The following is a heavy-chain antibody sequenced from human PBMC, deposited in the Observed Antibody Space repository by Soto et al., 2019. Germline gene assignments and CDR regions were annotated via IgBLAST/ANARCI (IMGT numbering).Heavy chain of an antibody. CDR2: ISSSGDNT. J-gene: IGHJ3*02. CDR3: AKDPNGNYVGAFDI. CDR1: GFTFSPYA. Sequence: GGSLRLSCVASGFTFSPYAMSWVRQAPGKGLEWVSGISSSGDNTYYADYVKGRFTISRDNSKNMLYLQMSSLRADDTALYYCAKDPNGNYVGAFDIRGQGTMVTVSS. V-gene: IGHV3-23*01. D-gene: IGHD1-7*01.